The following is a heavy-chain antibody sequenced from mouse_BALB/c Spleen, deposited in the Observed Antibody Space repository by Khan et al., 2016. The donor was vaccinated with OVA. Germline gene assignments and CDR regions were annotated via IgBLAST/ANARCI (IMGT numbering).Heavy chain of an antibody. CDR1: GYSITSGYG. CDR2: ISYRGST. J-gene: IGHJ2*01. D-gene: IGHD1-2*01. CDR3: TRTARIKY. Sequence: EVQLQESGPGLVKPSQSLSLTCNVTGYSITSGYGWNWIRQFPGNKLEWMGYISYRGSTNYNPSLKSRISITRATSKNQFFLQLNYVTTEDTATYYCTRTARIKYWGQGTTLTVSS. V-gene: IGHV3-2*02.